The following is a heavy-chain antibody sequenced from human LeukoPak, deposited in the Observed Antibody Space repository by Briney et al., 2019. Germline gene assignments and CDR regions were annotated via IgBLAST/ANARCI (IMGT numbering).Heavy chain of an antibody. CDR2: IYYSGST. J-gene: IGHJ4*02. CDR3: ARAFYDSSGYYYSYFDY. V-gene: IGHV4-61*05. D-gene: IGHD3-22*01. CDR1: GGSISSSSYY. Sequence: TSETLSLTCTVSGGSISSSSYYWGWIRQPPGKGLEWIGYIYYSGSTNYNPSLKSRVTISVDTSKNQFSLKLSSVTAADTAVYYCARAFYDSSGYYYSYFDYWGQGTLVTVSS.